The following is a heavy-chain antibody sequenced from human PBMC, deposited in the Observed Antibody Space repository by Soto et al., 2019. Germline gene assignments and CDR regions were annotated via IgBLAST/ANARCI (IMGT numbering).Heavy chain of an antibody. J-gene: IGHJ4*02. CDR2: TYYRSKWYN. V-gene: IGHV6-1*01. CDR1: GDSVSSNIAA. CDR3: AIHSSGWFNFDY. Sequence: SQTLSLTCAISGDSVSSNIAAWNWIRQSPSRGLEWLGRTYYRSKWYNDYAVSVKSRVTINADTSKKQFSLQLNSVTPEDTAVYYCAIHSSGWFNFDYWGQGTLVTVSS. D-gene: IGHD6-19*01.